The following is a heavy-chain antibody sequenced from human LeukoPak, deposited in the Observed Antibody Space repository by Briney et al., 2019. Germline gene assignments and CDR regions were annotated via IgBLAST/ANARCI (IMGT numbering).Heavy chain of an antibody. J-gene: IGHJ6*02. CDR2: ISAYNGNT. V-gene: IGHV1-18*01. Sequence: ASVTVSCKASGYTFTSYGIRWVRQAPGQGLEWMGWISAYNGNTNYAQKLQGRVTMTTDTSTSTAYMELRSLRSDDTAVYYCARSLCSTSCYYYGMDVWGQGTTVTVSS. CDR3: ARSLCSTSCYYYGMDV. CDR1: GYTFTSYG. D-gene: IGHD2-2*01.